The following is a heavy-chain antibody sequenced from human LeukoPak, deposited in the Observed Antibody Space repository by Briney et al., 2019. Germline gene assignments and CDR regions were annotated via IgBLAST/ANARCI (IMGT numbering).Heavy chain of an antibody. CDR1: GFTFSSYA. CDR2: ISYDGSNK. V-gene: IGHV3-30*01. CDR3: ARASSIAASY. Sequence: GGSLRLSCAASGFTFSSYAMHWVRQAPGKGLGWVAVISYDGSNKYYADSVKGRFTISRDNSKNTLYLQMNSLRAEDTAVYYCARASSIAASYWGQGTLVTVSS. J-gene: IGHJ4*02. D-gene: IGHD6-6*01.